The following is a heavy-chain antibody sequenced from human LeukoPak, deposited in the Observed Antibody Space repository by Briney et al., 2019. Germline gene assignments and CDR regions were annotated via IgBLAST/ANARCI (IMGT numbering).Heavy chain of an antibody. Sequence: SETLSLTCTVSGGSISSYYWSWIRQPPGKGLEWIGSIYHSGSTYYNPSLKSRVTISVDTSKNQFSLKLSSVTAADTAVYYCARSIFTYYYDSSGYHYWGQGTLVTVSS. J-gene: IGHJ4*02. CDR3: ARSIFTYYYDSSGYHY. CDR1: GGSISSYY. V-gene: IGHV4-59*08. CDR2: IYHSGST. D-gene: IGHD3-22*01.